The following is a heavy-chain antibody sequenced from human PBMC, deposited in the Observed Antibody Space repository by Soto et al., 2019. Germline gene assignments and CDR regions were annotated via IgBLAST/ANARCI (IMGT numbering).Heavy chain of an antibody. Sequence: PGGSLRLSCAASGFTFSSYAMSWVRQAPGKGLEWVSAISGSGGSTYYADSVKGRFTISRDNSKNTLYLQMNSLRAEDTAVYYCAKDILPYWALWFGARYDYWGQGTLVTVSS. CDR2: ISGSGGST. J-gene: IGHJ4*02. V-gene: IGHV3-23*01. D-gene: IGHD3-10*01. CDR1: GFTFSSYA. CDR3: AKDILPYWALWFGARYDY.